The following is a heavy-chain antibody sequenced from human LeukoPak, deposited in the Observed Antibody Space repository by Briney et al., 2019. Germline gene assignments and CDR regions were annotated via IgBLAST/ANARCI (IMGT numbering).Heavy chain of an antibody. CDR1: YW. D-gene: IGHD4-11*01. CDR2: IYPGDFDI. CDR3: ARRLDYTNAVGY. J-gene: IGHJ4*02. V-gene: IGHV5-51*01. Sequence: YWSWIRQPPGKGLEWIGYIYPGDFDIRYSPSFQGQVTISADKSISTAYLQWSSLKASDTAMYYCARRLDYTNAVGYWGQGTLVTVSS.